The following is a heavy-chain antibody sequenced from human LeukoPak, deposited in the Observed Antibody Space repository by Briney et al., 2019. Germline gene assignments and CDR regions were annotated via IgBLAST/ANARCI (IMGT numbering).Heavy chain of an antibody. D-gene: IGHD3-10*01. Sequence: GGSLRLSCAASGFTFSSYWMHWVRQPPGKGLMWVSRIDSDGSTTTYADSVKGRFTISRDNAKNTLYLQMNSLRAEDTAVYYCARDSGNWLDPWGQGTLVTVSS. CDR2: IDSDGSTT. CDR1: GFTFSSYW. CDR3: ARDSGNWLDP. J-gene: IGHJ5*02. V-gene: IGHV3-74*01.